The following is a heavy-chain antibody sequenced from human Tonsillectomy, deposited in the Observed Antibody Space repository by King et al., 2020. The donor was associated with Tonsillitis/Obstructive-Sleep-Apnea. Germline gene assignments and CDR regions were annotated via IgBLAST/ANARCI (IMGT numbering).Heavy chain of an antibody. CDR1: GYSFTSYW. Sequence: VQLVESGAEVKKPGESLKISCKASGYSFTSYWIGWVRQMPGKGLEWMGIIYPGDSDTKYSPSFEGQVTISVDKSISTAYLHWSSLKASDTAMYYCATRTLLSMTGPFDYWGQGTLVTVSS. CDR3: ATRTLLSMTGPFDY. V-gene: IGHV5-51*03. D-gene: IGHD3-9*01. J-gene: IGHJ4*02. CDR2: IYPGDSDT.